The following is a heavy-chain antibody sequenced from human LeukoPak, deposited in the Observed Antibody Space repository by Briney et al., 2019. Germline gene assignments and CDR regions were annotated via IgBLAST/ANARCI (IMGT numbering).Heavy chain of an antibody. CDR1: GYTFTSNY. Sequence: ASVKVSCKAFGYTFTSNYMHWVRQAPGQGPEWMGVISPSGGSTTYAQKFQGRVTLTRDMSTSTDYLELSSLRSDDTAVYYCARDKRLYSSSWYPPDYWGQGTLVTVSS. D-gene: IGHD6-13*01. V-gene: IGHV1-46*01. J-gene: IGHJ4*02. CDR2: ISPSGGST. CDR3: ARDKRLYSSSWYPPDY.